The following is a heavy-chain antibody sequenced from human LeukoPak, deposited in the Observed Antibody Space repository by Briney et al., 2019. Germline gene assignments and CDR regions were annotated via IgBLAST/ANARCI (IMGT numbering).Heavy chain of an antibody. D-gene: IGHD3-3*01. V-gene: IGHV1-69*06. CDR1: AGTFSSYA. CDR3: ARRPYYDFWSGYYENGMDV. CDR2: TILIFGTA. Sequence: SSVKVSCKAAAGTFSSYAISWVRQPPGQGLERMGGTILIFGTANNAQKFQGRVTITADKSTSTAYMELSSLRSEDTAVYYCARRPYYDFWSGYYENGMDVWGQGTTVTVSS. J-gene: IGHJ6*02.